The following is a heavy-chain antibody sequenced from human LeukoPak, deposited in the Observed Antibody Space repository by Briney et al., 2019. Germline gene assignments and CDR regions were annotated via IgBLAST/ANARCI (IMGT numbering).Heavy chain of an antibody. Sequence: GGSLRLSCGASGFTVSTNYMSWVRQAPGKGLEWVSIIYSGGSTYYADSVKGRFTISRDNSKNTLDLQMNSLRAEDTAVYYCASYRYGSSFAFDIWGQGTMVTVSS. CDR3: ASYRYGSSFAFDI. CDR2: IYSGGST. CDR1: GFTVSTNY. D-gene: IGHD6-6*01. J-gene: IGHJ3*02. V-gene: IGHV3-66*01.